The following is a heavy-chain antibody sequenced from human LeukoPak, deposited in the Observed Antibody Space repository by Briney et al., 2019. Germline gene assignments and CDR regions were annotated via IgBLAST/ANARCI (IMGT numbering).Heavy chain of an antibody. J-gene: IGHJ6*02. CDR3: ARDDPQPVVVPAAMGNYYYGMDV. D-gene: IGHD2-2*01. CDR1: GFTFSSYE. CDR2: ISSSGSTI. Sequence: PGGSLRLSCAASGFTFSSYEMNWVRQAPGKGLEWVSYISSSGSTIYYADSVKGRFTISRDNAKNSLYLQMNSLRAEDTAVYYCARDDPQPVVVPAAMGNYYYGMDVWGQGTTVTVSS. V-gene: IGHV3-48*03.